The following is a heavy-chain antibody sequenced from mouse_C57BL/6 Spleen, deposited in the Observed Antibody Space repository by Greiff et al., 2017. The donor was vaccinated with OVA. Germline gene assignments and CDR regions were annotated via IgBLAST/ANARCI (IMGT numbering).Heavy chain of an antibody. CDR1: GYTFTSYW. D-gene: IGHD1-1*01. CDR3: ARDGSSPYYAMDY. CDR2: IDPSDSET. V-gene: IGHV1-52*01. J-gene: IGHJ4*01. Sequence: VQLQQSGAELVRPGSSVKLSCKASGYTFTSYWMHWVKQRPIQGLEWIGNIDPSDSETHYNQKFKDKATLTVDKSSSTAYMQLSSLTSEDSAVYYCARDGSSPYYAMDYWGQGTSVTVSS.